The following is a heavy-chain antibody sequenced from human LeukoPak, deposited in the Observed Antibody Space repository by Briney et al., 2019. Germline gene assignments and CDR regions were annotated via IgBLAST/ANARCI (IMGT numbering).Heavy chain of an antibody. CDR2: VYYSGST. CDR1: GASISRSDYY. J-gene: IGHJ4*02. Sequence: SETLSLTCVLSGASISRSDYYWAWLRQPPGKGLEWIGTVYYSGSTYYNPSLKSRLTISVDTSNNSVSLKLTSLTAADTAVYYCARHGNWEPFDYWGQGSLVTVSS. V-gene: IGHV4-39*01. D-gene: IGHD1-1*01. CDR3: ARHGNWEPFDY.